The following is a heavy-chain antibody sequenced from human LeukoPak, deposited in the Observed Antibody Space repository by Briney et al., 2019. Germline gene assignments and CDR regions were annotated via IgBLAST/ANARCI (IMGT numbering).Heavy chain of an antibody. CDR1: GYTFNVYF. Sequence: ASAKVSCKASGYTFNVYFMQWVRQAPRQGLEWMGWINPNSGGTNYAQKFQGRVTMTLDTSNSAAYMELTSLTPDDTAIYYCASGRGSGSLRWGQGTLVTVSS. CDR2: INPNSGGT. CDR3: ASGRGSGSLR. J-gene: IGHJ4*02. D-gene: IGHD1-26*01. V-gene: IGHV1-2*02.